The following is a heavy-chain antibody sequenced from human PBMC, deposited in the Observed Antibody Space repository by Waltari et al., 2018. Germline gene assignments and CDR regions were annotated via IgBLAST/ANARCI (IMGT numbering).Heavy chain of an antibody. J-gene: IGHJ4*02. CDR3: ARRWYYGSGSYYRY. V-gene: IGHV4-34*01. Sequence: QVQLQQWGAGLLKPSETLSLTCAVYGGSFSGYYWSWIRQPPGKGLEWIGEINHSGSTYYNPSLKSRVTIAVDTSKTQFSLKLSSVTAADTAVYYCARRWYYGSGSYYRYWGQGTLVTVSS. CDR2: INHSGST. D-gene: IGHD3-10*01. CDR1: GGSFSGYY.